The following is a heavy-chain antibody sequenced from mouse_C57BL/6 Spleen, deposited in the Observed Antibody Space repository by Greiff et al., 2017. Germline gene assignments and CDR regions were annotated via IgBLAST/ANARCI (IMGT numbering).Heavy chain of an antibody. CDR2: ISDGGRYT. CDR3: ARSIYYDYGNFDV. J-gene: IGHJ1*03. D-gene: IGHD2-4*01. CDR1: GFTFSSYA. Sequence: EVQLVESGGGLVKPGGSLKLSCAASGFTFSSYAMSWVRQTPEKRLEWVATISDGGRYTYYPDNVKGRFTISRDNAKNNLYLQMSHLKSEDTAMYYCARSIYYDYGNFDVWGTGTTVTVSS. V-gene: IGHV5-4*01.